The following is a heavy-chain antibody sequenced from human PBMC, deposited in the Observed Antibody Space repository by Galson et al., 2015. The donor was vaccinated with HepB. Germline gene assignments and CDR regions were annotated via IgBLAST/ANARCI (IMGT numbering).Heavy chain of an antibody. CDR1: GFTFSSYG. CDR2: ISYDGSNK. V-gene: IGHV3-30*18. CDR3: AKDLRVGATPSNWFDP. D-gene: IGHD1-26*01. J-gene: IGHJ5*02. Sequence: SLRLSCAASGFTFSSYGMHWVRQAPGKGLEWVAVISYDGSNKYYADSVKGRFTISRDNSKNTLYLQMNSLRAEDTAVYYCAKDLRVGATPSNWFDPWGQGTLVTVSS.